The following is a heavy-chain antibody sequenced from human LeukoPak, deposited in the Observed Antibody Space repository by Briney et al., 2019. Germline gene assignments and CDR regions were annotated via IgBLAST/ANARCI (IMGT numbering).Heavy chain of an antibody. V-gene: IGHV5-51*01. Sequence: GESLKISCEGSGDRFTRYWIGWVRQMPGKGLELMGIIYPGDSDTRYSPSFQGQVTISADKSISTAYLQWSSLKASDTAMYYCARQRFTMRAYAGNWFDPWGQGTLVTVSS. CDR2: IYPGDSDT. CDR3: ARQRFTMRAYAGNWFDP. J-gene: IGHJ5*02. D-gene: IGHD3-10*01. CDR1: GDRFTRYW.